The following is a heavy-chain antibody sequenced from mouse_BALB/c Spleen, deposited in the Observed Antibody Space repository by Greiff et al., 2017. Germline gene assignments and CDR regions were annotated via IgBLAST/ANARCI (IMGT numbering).Heavy chain of an antibody. CDR2: ISDGGSYT. J-gene: IGHJ2*01. V-gene: IGHV5-4*02. Sequence: EVMLVESGGGLVKPGGSLKLSCAASGFTFSDYYMYWVRQTPEKRLEWVATISDGGSYTYYPDSVKGRFTISRDNAKNNLYLQMSSLKSEDTAMYYCARDRATNFDYWGQGTTLTVSS. CDR3: ARDRATNFDY. CDR1: GFTFSDYY. D-gene: IGHD3-1*01.